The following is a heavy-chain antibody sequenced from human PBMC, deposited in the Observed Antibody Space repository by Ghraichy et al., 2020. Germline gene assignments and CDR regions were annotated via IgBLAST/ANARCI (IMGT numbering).Heavy chain of an antibody. CDR1: GFTFSSYG. CDR3: AKGGCSSTSCYVAGWENYYYYYGMDV. J-gene: IGHJ6*02. Sequence: GGSLRLSCAASGFTFSSYGMHWVRQAPGKGLEWVAVISYDGSNKYYADSVKGRFTISRDNSKNTLYLQMNSLRAEDTAVYYCAKGGCSSTSCYVAGWENYYYYYGMDVWGQGTTVTVSS. CDR2: ISYDGSNK. V-gene: IGHV3-30*18. D-gene: IGHD2-2*01.